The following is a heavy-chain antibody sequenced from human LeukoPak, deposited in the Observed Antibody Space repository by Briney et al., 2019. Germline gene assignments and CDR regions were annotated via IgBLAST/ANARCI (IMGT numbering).Heavy chain of an antibody. J-gene: IGHJ5*02. CDR3: ARCDYGSGSYYRGLFWFDP. Sequence: GESLKISCKGSGYSFTSYWIGWVRQMPGKGLEWMGIIYPGDSDTRYSPSFQGQVTISADKSISTAYLQWSSLKASDTAMYYCARCDYGSGSYYRGLFWFDPWGQGTLVTVSS. CDR2: IYPGDSDT. V-gene: IGHV5-51*01. D-gene: IGHD3-10*01. CDR1: GYSFTSYW.